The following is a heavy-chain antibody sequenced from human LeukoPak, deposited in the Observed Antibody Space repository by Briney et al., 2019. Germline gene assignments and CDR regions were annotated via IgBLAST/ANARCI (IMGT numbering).Heavy chain of an antibody. CDR1: GGSFCGYY. CDR3: ARRRRRDGYNYRFDY. D-gene: IGHD5-24*01. J-gene: IGHJ4*02. Sequence: PSETLSLTCAVYGGSFCGYYWSWIPQPPGKGLEWMGELNHSGSTNYNPSLKSRVTISVDTSKNQFSLKLSSVTAADTAVYYCARRRRRDGYNYRFDYWGQGTLVTVSS. V-gene: IGHV4-34*01. CDR2: LNHSGST.